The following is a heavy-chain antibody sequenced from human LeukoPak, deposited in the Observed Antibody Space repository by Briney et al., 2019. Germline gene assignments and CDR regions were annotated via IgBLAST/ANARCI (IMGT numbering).Heavy chain of an antibody. J-gene: IGHJ6*03. CDR3: PRMAHYPTSPNYYYYYMDV. CDR1: GGSISTYY. V-gene: IGHV4-59*12. Sequence: SETLSLTCTVSGGSISTYYGSWIRQPPGKGLEWVGDIYYTGSRSYNPSLRSRVTMSLDAPKNQFSLELSSVTAADTPVYYCPRMAHYPTSPNYYYYYMDVWGKGPTVTVSS. CDR2: IYYTGSR. D-gene: IGHD3-10*01.